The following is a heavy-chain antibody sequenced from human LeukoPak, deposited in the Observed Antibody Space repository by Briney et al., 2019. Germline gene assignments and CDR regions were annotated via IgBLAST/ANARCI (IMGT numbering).Heavy chain of an antibody. J-gene: IGHJ1*01. D-gene: IGHD6-13*01. Sequence: SVTVSFKGSGGTFSSYAFSWVRQPPGQGLEWVGRIIYFFGMANYAHKFQDRVTITADKSTSTAYMELSSLISEDTAVYYGASGREGIAAAVPTEYFQHWGQGTLVTVSS. CDR1: GGTFSSYA. CDR2: IIYFFGMA. V-gene: IGHV1-69*04. CDR3: ASGREGIAAAVPTEYFQH.